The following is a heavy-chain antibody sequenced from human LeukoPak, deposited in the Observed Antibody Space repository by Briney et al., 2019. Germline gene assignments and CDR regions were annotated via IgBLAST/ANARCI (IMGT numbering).Heavy chain of an antibody. CDR3: ARGHVAGSDRHWDY. CDR1: GFSFSSRW. CDR2: IISDGSGI. J-gene: IGHJ4*02. Sequence: GGSLRLSCAASGFSFSSRWKHWGRQAAGKGLVWVSGIISDGSGINYEDSVKGRFTIFRDKAKNTVYPEMKSLRPEDTAVYYCARGHVAGSDRHWDYWGQGALVTVSS. D-gene: IGHD6-19*01. V-gene: IGHV3-74*01.